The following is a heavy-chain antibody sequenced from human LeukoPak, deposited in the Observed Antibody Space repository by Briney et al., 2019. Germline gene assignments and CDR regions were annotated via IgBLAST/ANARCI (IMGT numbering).Heavy chain of an antibody. V-gene: IGHV3-7*04. CDR1: EFAFSNAW. Sequence: QTGGSLRLSCAASEFAFSNAWMSWVRQAPGKGLEWVANIKRDGSEKYYVDSVKGRFTISRDNAKNSLYLQMNSLRAEDTAVYFCARGSSGWYPNWFDPWGQGTLVTVSS. D-gene: IGHD6-19*01. CDR2: IKRDGSEK. J-gene: IGHJ5*02. CDR3: ARGSSGWYPNWFDP.